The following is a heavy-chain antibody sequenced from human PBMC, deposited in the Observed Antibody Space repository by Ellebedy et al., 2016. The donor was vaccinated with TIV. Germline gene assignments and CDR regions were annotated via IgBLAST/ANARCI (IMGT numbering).Heavy chain of an antibody. V-gene: IGHV3-23*01. CDR3: ARGGGERLRYAFDI. CDR1: GFYFKRFV. D-gene: IGHD1-26*01. J-gene: IGHJ3*02. CDR2: ITGDSGDT. Sequence: GESLKISCAASGFYFKRFVMGWVRQSPGKGLQWLSLITGDSGDTFYADSVRGRFTISRDDSASTLFLQMNSLRDEDTAVYYCARGGGERLRYAFDIWGHGTLVTVSS.